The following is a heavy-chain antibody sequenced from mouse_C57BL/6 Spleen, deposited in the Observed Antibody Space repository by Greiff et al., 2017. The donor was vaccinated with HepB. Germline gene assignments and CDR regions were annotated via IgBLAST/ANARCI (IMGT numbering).Heavy chain of an antibody. CDR2: IDPSDSYT. Sequence: QVQLQQPGAELVKPGASVKLSCKASGYTFTSYWMQWVKQRPGQGLEWIGEIDPSDSYTNYNQKFKGQATLTVDTSSSTAYMQRSSLTSEDSAVYYGARSANCSNCGAMDYWGQGTSVTVSS. D-gene: IGHD2-5*01. CDR3: ARSANCSNCGAMDY. CDR1: GYTFTSYW. V-gene: IGHV1-50*01. J-gene: IGHJ4*01.